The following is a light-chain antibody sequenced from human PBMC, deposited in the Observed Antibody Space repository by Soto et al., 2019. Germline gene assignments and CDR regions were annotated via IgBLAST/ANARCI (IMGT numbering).Light chain of an antibody. V-gene: IGLV2-14*01. CDR2: EVS. CDR1: SSDIGGYNY. CDR3: SSYTNSDIWV. J-gene: IGLJ3*02. Sequence: QSALTQPASVSGSPGQSITISCTGSSSDIGGYNYVSWYQQYPGKAPKLVIYEVSNRPSGISNRFSASKSGNTASLTISGLQAEDETDYYCSSYTNSDIWVVGGGTKLTVL.